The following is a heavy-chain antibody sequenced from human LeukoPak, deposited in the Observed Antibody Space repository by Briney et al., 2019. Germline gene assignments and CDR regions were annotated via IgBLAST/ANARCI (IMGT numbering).Heavy chain of an antibody. CDR1: GFTFSSYA. CDR3: AKAAQGSVSFDF. D-gene: IGHD1-26*01. Sequence: GGSLRLSCAASGFTFSSYAMRWVRQAPGKGPEWVSAIGGSGATIYYADSVKGRFTISRDNSRDMVYLQMNSLRVEDTAIYYCAKAAQGSVSFDFWGQGTLVTVSS. V-gene: IGHV3-23*01. CDR2: IGGSGATI. J-gene: IGHJ4*02.